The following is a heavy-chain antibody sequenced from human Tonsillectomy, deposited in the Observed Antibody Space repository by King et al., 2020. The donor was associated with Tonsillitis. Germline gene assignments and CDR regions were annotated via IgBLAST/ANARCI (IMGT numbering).Heavy chain of an antibody. V-gene: IGHV1-18*01. CDR2: ISPYKDNT. CDR1: GYTFRSYG. CDR3: ARDLGVAPPYYYYMDV. D-gene: IGHD2-15*01. Sequence: QLVQSGAEVRKPGASVKVSCKASGYTFRSYGLNWVRQAPGQGLGWMGWISPYKDNTNYAQKFQGRVTLTTDTSTRTAYMELRSLRSDDTAIYYCARDLGVAPPYYYYMDVWGKGTTVTVSS. J-gene: IGHJ6*03.